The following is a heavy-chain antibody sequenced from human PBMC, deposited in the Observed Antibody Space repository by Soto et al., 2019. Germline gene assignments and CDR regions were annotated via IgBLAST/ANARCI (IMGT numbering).Heavy chain of an antibody. J-gene: IGHJ4*02. CDR1: GDTFASFG. CDR2: ISAYNGNT. V-gene: IGHV1-18*01. Sequence: ASVKVSCKASGDTFASFGFSWVRQAPGQGLEWLGWISAYNGNTHHAQKVRDRVTLTTDTSTNTAYMELRCLTSDDTAVYYCARDQESITDRILQYWGQGTLVTVS. CDR3: ARDQESITDRILQY. D-gene: IGHD3-10*01.